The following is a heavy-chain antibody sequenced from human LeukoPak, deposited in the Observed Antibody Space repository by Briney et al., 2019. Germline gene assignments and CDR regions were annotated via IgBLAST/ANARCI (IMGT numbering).Heavy chain of an antibody. V-gene: IGHV1-24*01. CDR2: FDPEDGET. Sequence: ASVKVSCKVSGYTLTELSMHWVRQAPGKGLEWMGGFDPEDGETIYAQKLQGRVTMTTDTSTSTAYMELRSLRSDDTAVYYCARGDSSSWYFSAPSGFDYWGQGTLVTVSS. J-gene: IGHJ4*02. CDR1: GYTLTELS. CDR3: ARGDSSSWYFSAPSGFDY. D-gene: IGHD6-13*01.